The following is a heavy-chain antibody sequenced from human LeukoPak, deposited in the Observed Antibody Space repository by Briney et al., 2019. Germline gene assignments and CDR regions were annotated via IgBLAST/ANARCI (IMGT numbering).Heavy chain of an antibody. Sequence: SETLSLTCTVSGGSISSGGYYWSWIRQPPGKGLEWIGYIYHSGSTYYNPSLKSRVTISVDTSKNQFSLKLSSVTAADTAVYYCGSGYSNFDYWGQGTLVTVSS. CDR2: IYHSGST. CDR3: GSGYSNFDY. J-gene: IGHJ4*02. V-gene: IGHV4-30-2*01. D-gene: IGHD3-22*01. CDR1: GGSISSGGYY.